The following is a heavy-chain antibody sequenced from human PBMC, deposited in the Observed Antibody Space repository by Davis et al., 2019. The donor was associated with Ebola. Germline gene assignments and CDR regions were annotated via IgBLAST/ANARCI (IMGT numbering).Heavy chain of an antibody. CDR3: ARGPPADYWLGVFDY. J-gene: IGHJ4*02. CDR2: VYHGGNT. V-gene: IGHV4-4*02. Sequence: SETLSLTCAVSGDSISSRNWWSWVRQLPGKGLEWIGEVYHGGNTNYNPSLKSRAIISVDKSKNQFSLKLSSVTAADTAVYYCARGPPADYWLGVFDYWSQGTLATVSS. CDR1: GDSISSRNW. D-gene: IGHD2/OR15-2a*01.